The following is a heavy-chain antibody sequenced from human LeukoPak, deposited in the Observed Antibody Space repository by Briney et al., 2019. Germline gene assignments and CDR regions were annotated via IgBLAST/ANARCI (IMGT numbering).Heavy chain of an antibody. D-gene: IGHD6-6*01. CDR2: INSDGTST. V-gene: IGHV3-74*01. J-gene: IGHJ6*02. CDR1: GFTFSSYW. CDR3: VRGGGADRPYGLDV. Sequence: GGSLRLSCAAFGFTFSSYWIHWVRQAPGKGPGWVSRINSDGTSTTYADPVKGRFTISRDSAKNTVYLQMNSLRAEDTAVYYCVRGGGADRPYGLDVWGQETTVTVSS.